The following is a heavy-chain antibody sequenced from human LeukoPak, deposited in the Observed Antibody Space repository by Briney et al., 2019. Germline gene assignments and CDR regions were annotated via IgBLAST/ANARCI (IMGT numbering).Heavy chain of an antibody. Sequence: ASVKVSCKASGYTFTGYYMHWVRQAPGQGLEWMGRIIPIFGIANYAQKFQGRVTITADKSTSTAYMELSSLRSEDTAVYYCARDKNSNSYYYYGMDVWGQGTTVTVSS. CDR1: GYTFTGYY. CDR2: IIPIFGIA. D-gene: IGHD2/OR15-2a*01. V-gene: IGHV1-69*04. J-gene: IGHJ6*02. CDR3: ARDKNSNSYYYYGMDV.